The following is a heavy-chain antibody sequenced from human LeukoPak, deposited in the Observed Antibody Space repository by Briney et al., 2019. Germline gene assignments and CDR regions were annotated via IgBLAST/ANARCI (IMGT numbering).Heavy chain of an antibody. CDR2: INRGATHI. Sequence: GGSLRLSCAASQFTFSSYSMNWVRQAPGKGLEWVSSINRGATHIYYADSLRGRSIISRDDAKNSLYLQMNSLRAEDTAVYYCVRLRRNSDSSGYYYYYDYWGQGTLVTVSS. V-gene: IGHV3-21*01. CDR3: VRLRRNSDSSGYYYYYDY. CDR1: QFTFSSYS. D-gene: IGHD3-22*01. J-gene: IGHJ4*02.